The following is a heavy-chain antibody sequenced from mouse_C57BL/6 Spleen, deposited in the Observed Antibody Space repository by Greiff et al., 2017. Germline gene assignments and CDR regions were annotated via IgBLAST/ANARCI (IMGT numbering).Heavy chain of an antibody. D-gene: IGHD2-4*01. Sequence: VMLVESGPGLVAPSQSLSITCTVSGFSLTSYGVDWVRQSPGKGLEWLGVIWGVGSTNYNSALKSRLSISKDNSKSQVFLKMNSLQTDDTAMYYCARSGYDYADWYFDVWGTGTTVTVSS. CDR3: ARSGYDYADWYFDV. V-gene: IGHV2-6*01. CDR2: IWGVGST. J-gene: IGHJ1*03. CDR1: GFSLTSYG.